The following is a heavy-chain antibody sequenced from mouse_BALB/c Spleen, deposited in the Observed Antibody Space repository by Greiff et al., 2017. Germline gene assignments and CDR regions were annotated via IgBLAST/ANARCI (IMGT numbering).Heavy chain of an antibody. CDR1: GYTFTSYV. Sequence: VQLKQSGPELVKPGASVKMSCKASGYTFTSYVMHWVKQKPGQGLEWIGYINPYNDGTKYNEKFKGKATLTSDKSSSTAYMELSSLTSEDSAVYYCARETYRYDRDYFDYWGQGTTLTVSS. CDR3: ARETYRYDRDYFDY. V-gene: IGHV1-14*01. CDR2: INPYNDGT. J-gene: IGHJ2*01. D-gene: IGHD2-14*01.